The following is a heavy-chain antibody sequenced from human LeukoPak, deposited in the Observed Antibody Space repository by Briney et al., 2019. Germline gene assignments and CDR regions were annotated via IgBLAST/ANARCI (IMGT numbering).Heavy chain of an antibody. Sequence: PGGSLRLSCAASGFTFSSYWMSWVRQAPGKGLEWVSAISGSGGSTYYADSVKGRFTISRDNSKNTLYLQMNSLRAEDTAVYYCAKSPGRGYSGYDYPYWGQGTLVTVSS. V-gene: IGHV3-23*01. D-gene: IGHD5-12*01. CDR1: GFTFSSYW. CDR3: AKSPGRGYSGYDYPY. J-gene: IGHJ4*02. CDR2: ISGSGGST.